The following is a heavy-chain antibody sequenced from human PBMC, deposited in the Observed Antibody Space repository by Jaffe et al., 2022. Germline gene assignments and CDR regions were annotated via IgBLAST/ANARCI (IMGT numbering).Heavy chain of an antibody. V-gene: IGHV4-34*01. J-gene: IGHJ4*02. CDR3: ARVHLRWGYGDYRLDY. D-gene: IGHD4-17*01. CDR2: INHSGST. Sequence: QVQLQQWGAGLLKPSETLSLTCAVYGGSFSGYYWSWIRQPPGKGLEWIGEINHSGSTNYNPSLKSRVTISVDTSKNQFSLKLSSVTAADTAVYYCARVHLRWGYGDYRLDYWGQGTLVTVSS. CDR1: GGSFSGYY.